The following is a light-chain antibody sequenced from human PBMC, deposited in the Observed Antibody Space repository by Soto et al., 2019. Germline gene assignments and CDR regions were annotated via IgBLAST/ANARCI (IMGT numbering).Light chain of an antibody. CDR3: QQSRSP. V-gene: IGKV3-20*01. J-gene: IGKJ1*01. Sequence: IVLSQSPGTLALAPGERATLSCRASQSVSSSYLAWYQQKPGQAPRLLIYGASSRATGIPDRFSGSGSGTDFTLSIRRLESEDFAVYQRQQSRSPFGQGTKVDI. CDR2: GAS. CDR1: QSVSSSY.